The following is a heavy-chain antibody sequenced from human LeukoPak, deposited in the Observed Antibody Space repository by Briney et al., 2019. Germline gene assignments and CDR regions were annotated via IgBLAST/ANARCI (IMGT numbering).Heavy chain of an antibody. Sequence: PSETLSLTCAVYGGSFSGYYWSWIRQPPGKGLEWIGEINHSGSTNYNPSLKSRVTISVDASKNQFSLKLSSVTAADTAVYYCARQGYYYGSGSYLPYYFDYWGQGTLVTVSS. J-gene: IGHJ4*02. CDR2: INHSGST. CDR1: GGSFSGYY. CDR3: ARQGYYYGSGSYLPYYFDY. D-gene: IGHD3-10*01. V-gene: IGHV4-34*01.